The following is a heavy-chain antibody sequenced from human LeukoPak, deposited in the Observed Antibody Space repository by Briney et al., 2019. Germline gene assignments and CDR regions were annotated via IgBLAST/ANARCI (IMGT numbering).Heavy chain of an antibody. CDR2: IYSGGST. Sequence: GGSLRLSCAASGFTVRNNYVSWVRHAPGKGLEWVSFIYSGGSTHYADSVKGRFTISRDNSKNTVYLQMNSLRAEDTAVYYCARDYDYIWGSYFGYWGQGTLVTVSS. CDR3: ARDYDYIWGSYFGY. D-gene: IGHD3-16*01. J-gene: IGHJ4*02. V-gene: IGHV3-53*01. CDR1: GFTVRNNY.